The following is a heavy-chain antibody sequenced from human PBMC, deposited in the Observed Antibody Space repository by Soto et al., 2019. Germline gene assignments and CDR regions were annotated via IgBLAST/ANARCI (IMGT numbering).Heavy chain of an antibody. CDR2: IYYSGST. CDR1: GGSISSYY. V-gene: IGHV4-59*01. J-gene: IGHJ6*02. CDR3: AREGLTGTIGLYCYCGMDV. Sequence: QVQLQESGPGLVKPSETLSLTCTVSGGSISSYYWSWIRQPPGKGLEWIGYIYYSGSTNYNPSLTSRVTISVDTSQNQFSLKLSSVTAADTAVYYCAREGLTGTIGLYCYCGMDVWGQGTTVTVSS. D-gene: IGHD1-7*01.